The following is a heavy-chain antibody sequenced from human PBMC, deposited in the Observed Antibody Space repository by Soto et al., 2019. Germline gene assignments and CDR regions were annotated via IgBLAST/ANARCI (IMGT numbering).Heavy chain of an antibody. D-gene: IGHD3-10*01. V-gene: IGHV3-23*01. CDR3: ADGGEWAFNFEY. J-gene: IGHJ4*02. CDR2: ISISGDNT. Sequence: EVQLLESGGRLVQPGGSLRLSCAASGFMFSSYAMSWVRQAPGQGLEWVAGISISGDNTYYADSVKGRFTISRDNSKNTLYLQMNSLRAEDTAVYYCADGGEWAFNFEYWGQGTLVTVSS. CDR1: GFMFSSYA.